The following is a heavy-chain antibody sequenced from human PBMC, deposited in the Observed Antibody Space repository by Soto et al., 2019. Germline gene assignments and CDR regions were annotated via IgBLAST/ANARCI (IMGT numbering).Heavy chain of an antibody. J-gene: IGHJ4*02. CDR2: IIPMLDVT. D-gene: IGHD5-12*01. CDR1: GSTFRNHI. Sequence: QVQVVQSGAEVKKPGASVRVSCKTSGSTFRNHIITWVRQAPGQGLEWMGRIIPMLDVTNYAQKFQGRVTITAEKSTTTAYMEVSSLSSADTAVYYCARASPIGSTFSGHDDIDSWGQGTLVTVSS. V-gene: IGHV1-69*02. CDR3: ARASPIGSTFSGHDDIDS.